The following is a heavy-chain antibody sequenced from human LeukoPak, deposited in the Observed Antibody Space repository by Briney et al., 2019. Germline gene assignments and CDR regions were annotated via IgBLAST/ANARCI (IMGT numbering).Heavy chain of an antibody. D-gene: IGHD4-23*01. CDR1: GFTFSSYA. J-gene: IGHJ3*02. CDR2: ISGSGGST. CDR3: AKVSPPSNGGNGAHDAFDI. V-gene: IGHV3-23*01. Sequence: PGGSLRLSCAASGFTFSSYAMSWVRQAPGKGLEWVSAISGSGGSTYYADSVKGRFTIFRDNSKNTLYLQMNSLRAEDTAVYYCAKVSPPSNGGNGAHDAFDIWGQGTMVTVSS.